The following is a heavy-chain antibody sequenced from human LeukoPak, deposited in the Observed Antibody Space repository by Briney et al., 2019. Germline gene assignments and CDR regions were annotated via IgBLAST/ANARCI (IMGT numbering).Heavy chain of an antibody. J-gene: IGHJ4*02. CDR2: ISYDGSNE. CDR3: AREYSSSWRRFDY. D-gene: IGHD6-13*01. V-gene: IGHV3-30*04. Sequence: PGGSLRLSCAASGFTFSSYAMHWVRQDPGKGLEWVAVISYDGSNEYYADSVKGRFTISRDNSKNTLYLQMNSLRAEDTAVYNCAREYSSSWRRFDYWGQGTLVTVST. CDR1: GFTFSSYA.